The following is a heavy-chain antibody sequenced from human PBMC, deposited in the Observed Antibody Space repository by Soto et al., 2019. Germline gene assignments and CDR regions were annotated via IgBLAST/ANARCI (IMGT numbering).Heavy chain of an antibody. V-gene: IGHV1-18*01. CDR1: GYTFTSYG. Sequence: GASVKVSCKASGYTFTSYGISWVRQAPGQGLEWMGWISAYNGNTNYAQKLQGRVTMTTDTSTSTAYMELRSLRSDDTAVYYCARDTLYYYDSSGCKDCMGYFDYWGQGTLVTVSS. CDR2: ISAYNGNT. D-gene: IGHD3-22*01. J-gene: IGHJ4*02. CDR3: ARDTLYYYDSSGCKDCMGYFDY.